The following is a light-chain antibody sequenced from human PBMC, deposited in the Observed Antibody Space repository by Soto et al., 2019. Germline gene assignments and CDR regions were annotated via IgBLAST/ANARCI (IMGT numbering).Light chain of an antibody. Sequence: QSVLTQPPSASGTPGQRVTISCSGSSSNIGSNYVYWYQQLPGTAPKLLIYRNNQRPSGVPDRFSGSKSGTSASLAISGLRSEDEADYYCAAWDDSPLWVFGGGTKVTVL. V-gene: IGLV1-47*01. CDR3: AAWDDSPLWV. CDR1: SSNIGSNY. CDR2: RNN. J-gene: IGLJ3*02.